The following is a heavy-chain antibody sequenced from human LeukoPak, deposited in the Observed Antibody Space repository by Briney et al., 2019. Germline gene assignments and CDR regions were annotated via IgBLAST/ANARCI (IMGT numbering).Heavy chain of an antibody. CDR2: VNHSGST. Sequence: SETLSLTCAVYGGSFSGYYWSWIRQPPGKGLEWIGEVNHSGSTNYNPSLKSRVTISVDTSKNQFSLKLSSVTAADTAVYYCARGCSGGNPSYFDYWGQGTLVTVSS. J-gene: IGHJ4*02. CDR3: ARGCSGGNPSYFDY. D-gene: IGHD4-23*01. V-gene: IGHV4-34*01. CDR1: GGSFSGYY.